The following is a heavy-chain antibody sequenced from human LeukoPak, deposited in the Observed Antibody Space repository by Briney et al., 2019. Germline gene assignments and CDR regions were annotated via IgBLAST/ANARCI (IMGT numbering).Heavy chain of an antibody. J-gene: IGHJ6*02. CDR1: GYTFTSYG. D-gene: IGHD3-9*01. CDR2: ISAYNGNT. V-gene: IGHV1-18*01. CDR3: ARDSSGDYDILTGYYMGHYYYGMDV. Sequence: ASVKVFCKASGYTFTSYGISWVRQAPGQGLEWMGWISAYNGNTNYAQKLQGRVTMTTDTSTSTAYMELRSLRSDDTAVYYCARDSSGDYDILTGYYMGHYYYGMDVWGQGTTVTVSS.